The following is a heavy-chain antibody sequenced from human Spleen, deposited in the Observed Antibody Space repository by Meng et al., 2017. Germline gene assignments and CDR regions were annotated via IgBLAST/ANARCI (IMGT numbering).Heavy chain of an antibody. D-gene: IGHD1-26*01. J-gene: IGHJ4*02. V-gene: IGHV1-2*06. CDR3: ARARYSGSYYYFDY. CDR2: INPNRGGT. Sequence: QVQVVQAGAEVKKPGASVKVSCNASGGTFSSYSISLVRQAPGQGLEWMGRINPNRGGTNYAQKFQGRVTMTRDTSISTAYMELSRLRSDDTAVYYCARARYSGSYYYFDYWGQGTLVTVSS. CDR1: GGTFSSYS.